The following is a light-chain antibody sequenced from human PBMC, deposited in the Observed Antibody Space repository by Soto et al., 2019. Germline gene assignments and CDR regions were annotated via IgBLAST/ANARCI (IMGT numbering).Light chain of an antibody. Sequence: QSVLTQPPSVSAAPGQRITISCTGSSSNIGADFDVYWYQQLPGAAPKLLIYGNTNRPSGVPDRFSGSKSGTSASLAITGLQAEDEADYYCQSYDRSLTGVFGTGTKVTV. J-gene: IGLJ1*01. V-gene: IGLV1-40*01. CDR3: QSYDRSLTGV. CDR2: GNT. CDR1: SSNIGADFD.